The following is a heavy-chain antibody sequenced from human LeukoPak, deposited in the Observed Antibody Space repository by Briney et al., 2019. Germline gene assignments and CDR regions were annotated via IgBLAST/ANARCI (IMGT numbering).Heavy chain of an antibody. CDR2: IYYSGST. CDR1: GGSVSSGSYY. Sequence: SETLSLTCTVSGGSVSSGSYYWSWIRQPPGKGLEWIEYIYYSGSTNYNPSLKSRVTISVDTSKNQFSLKLSSVTAADTAVYYCARVPTTVVNFDYWGQGTLVTVSS. V-gene: IGHV4-61*01. D-gene: IGHD4-23*01. J-gene: IGHJ4*02. CDR3: ARVPTTVVNFDY.